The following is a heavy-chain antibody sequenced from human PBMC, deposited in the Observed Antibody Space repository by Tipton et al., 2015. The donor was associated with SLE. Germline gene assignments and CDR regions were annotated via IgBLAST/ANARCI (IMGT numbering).Heavy chain of an antibody. CDR2: INHGGST. CDR3: ARYIVVVRYFDY. D-gene: IGHD2-21*01. Sequence: TLSLTCAVYGGSFSSYYWSWIRQPPGKGLEWIGEINHGGSTNYNPSLKSRVTISVDTSKNQFSLKLSPVTAADTAVYYCARYIVVVRYFDYWGQGTLVTVSS. CDR1: GGSFSSYY. V-gene: IGHV4-34*01. J-gene: IGHJ4*02.